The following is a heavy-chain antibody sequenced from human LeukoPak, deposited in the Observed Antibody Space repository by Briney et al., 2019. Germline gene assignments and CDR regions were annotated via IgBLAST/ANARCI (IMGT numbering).Heavy chain of an antibody. CDR2: ISAYNGST. V-gene: IGHV1-18*01. D-gene: IGHD1-14*01. J-gene: IGHJ4*02. CDR1: GYSFSSYG. CDR3: ARVPELAHFDY. Sequence: ASVKVSCKASGYSFSSYGISWVRQAPGQGLEWMGWISAYNGSTNYAQNLQGRVTMTTDTSTSTAYMDLRSLRSDDTAVYYCARVPELAHFDYWGQGTLVTVSS.